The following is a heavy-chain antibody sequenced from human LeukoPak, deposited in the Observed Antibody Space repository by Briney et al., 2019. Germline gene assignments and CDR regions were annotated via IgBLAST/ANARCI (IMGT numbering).Heavy chain of an antibody. Sequence: GGSLGLSCAASGFTFNSYAMYWVRQAPGKGLEWISGIFGSGGSPHYADSVKGRFTISRDNSQEIVYLQLDSLRVEDTALYYCGKTTVGYSSGRYPGWPVDYWGQGALVTVSS. CDR1: GFTFNSYA. D-gene: IGHD2-15*01. CDR3: GKTTVGYSSGRYPGWPVDY. J-gene: IGHJ4*02. CDR2: IFGSGGSP. V-gene: IGHV3-23*01.